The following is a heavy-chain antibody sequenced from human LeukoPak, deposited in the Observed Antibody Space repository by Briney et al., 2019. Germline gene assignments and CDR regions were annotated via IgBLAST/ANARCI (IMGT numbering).Heavy chain of an antibody. CDR3: AKGVNYFVLEY. Sequence: GGSLRLSCAVSGYTFNGHGMHWVRQAPGKGLEWVSALSPSGGITYYEDSVKGRFTISRDNSKNTLYLQMNSLRAEDTAVYYCAKGVNYFVLEYWGQGTLVTISS. V-gene: IGHV3-23*01. D-gene: IGHD3-10*02. J-gene: IGHJ4*02. CDR2: LSPSGGIT. CDR1: GYTFNGHG.